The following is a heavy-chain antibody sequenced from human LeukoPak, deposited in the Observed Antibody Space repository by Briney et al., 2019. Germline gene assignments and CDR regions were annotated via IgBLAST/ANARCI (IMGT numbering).Heavy chain of an antibody. D-gene: IGHD3-10*01. CDR3: ARHRRTLVRGVDDYYYYMDI. J-gene: IGHJ6*03. V-gene: IGHV4-34*12. CDR1: GGSFSGYY. Sequence: SETLSLTCAVYGGSFSGYYWNWNRQPPGKGLEWIGEIIHSGSTNYNPSLKSRVTISVDTSKNQFSLKLSSVTAADTAVYYCARHRRTLVRGVDDYYYYMDIWGKGTTVTVSS. CDR2: IIHSGST.